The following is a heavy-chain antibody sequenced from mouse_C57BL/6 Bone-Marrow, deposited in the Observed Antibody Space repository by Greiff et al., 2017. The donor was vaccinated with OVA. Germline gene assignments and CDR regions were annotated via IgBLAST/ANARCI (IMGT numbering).Heavy chain of an antibody. CDR3: ARYYYYSSSRDFDV. CDR1: GYTFTSYG. J-gene: IGHJ1*03. D-gene: IGHD2-5*01. Sequence: VQLQQSGAELARPGASVKLSCKASGYTFTSYGISWVKQRTGQGLEWIGEIYPRSGNTNYNQKFKGKATLTVDKSSSTAYMELRSLTSEDSAVYFCARYYYYSSSRDFDVWGTGTTVTVSS. V-gene: IGHV1-81*01. CDR2: IYPRSGNT.